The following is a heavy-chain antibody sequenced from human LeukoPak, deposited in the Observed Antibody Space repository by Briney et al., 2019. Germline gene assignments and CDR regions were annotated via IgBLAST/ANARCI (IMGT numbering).Heavy chain of an antibody. D-gene: IGHD6-13*01. CDR3: ARILVAAAGDAFDI. V-gene: IGHV3-21*01. CDR2: ISSSSSYI. CDR1: GFTFSSYS. Sequence: GGSLRLSCAASGFTFSSYSMNWVRQAPGKGLEWVSSISSSSSYIYYADSVKGRFTISRDNAKNSLYLQMNSLRAEDTAVYYCARILVAAAGDAFDIWGQGQWSPSLQ. J-gene: IGHJ3*02.